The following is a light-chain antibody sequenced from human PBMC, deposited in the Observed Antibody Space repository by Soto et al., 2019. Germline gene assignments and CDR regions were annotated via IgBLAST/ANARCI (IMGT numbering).Light chain of an antibody. Sequence: QSALTQPASVSGSPGQSITISCTGTSSDVGGHNYVSWYQQHPGKAPKLIISEVSNRPSGVSNRFSGSKSGNTASLTISGLQAEDEGDYYCHSHTTRGTLWVLGGGTKLTVL. CDR2: EVS. J-gene: IGLJ2*01. V-gene: IGLV2-14*01. CDR3: HSHTTRGTLWV. CDR1: SSDVGGHNY.